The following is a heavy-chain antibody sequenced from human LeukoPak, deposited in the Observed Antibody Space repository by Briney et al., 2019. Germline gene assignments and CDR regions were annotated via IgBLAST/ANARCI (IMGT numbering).Heavy chain of an antibody. V-gene: IGHV3-23*01. J-gene: IGHJ4*02. CDR2: ISGSGGGT. D-gene: IGHD4-17*01. CDR1: GFTFSSSA. Sequence: PGGSLRLSCAVSGFTFSSSAMTWVRQAPGKGLEWVSGISGSGGGTYYADSVKGRFTISRDNSKNTLYLQMNSLRDEDTAVYYCAKGSSTVSNWGQGTLVTVSS. CDR3: AKGSSTVSN.